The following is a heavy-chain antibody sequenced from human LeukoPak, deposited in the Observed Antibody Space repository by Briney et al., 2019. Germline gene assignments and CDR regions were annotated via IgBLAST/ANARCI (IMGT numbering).Heavy chain of an antibody. CDR2: IIPIFGTA. V-gene: IGHV1-69*13. D-gene: IGHD1-26*01. J-gene: IGHJ4*02. CDR1: GGTFSSYA. Sequence: SVKVSCKASGGTFSSYAISWVRLAPGQGLEWMGGIIPIFGTANYAQKFQGRVTITADESTSTAYMELSSLRSEDTAVYYCARGVPFSGSYFDYWGQGTLVTVSS. CDR3: ARGVPFSGSYFDY.